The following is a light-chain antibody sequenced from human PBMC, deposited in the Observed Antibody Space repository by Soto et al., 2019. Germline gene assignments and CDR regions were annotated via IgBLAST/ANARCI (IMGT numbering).Light chain of an antibody. CDR2: GAS. Sequence: EILMTQSPATLSVSPGERATLSCGASQSVNSKLAWYQQKPGQAPRLLIYGASTRATGIPASFSGSGSATEFSLTITSLKSEDFAIYYCQQYNNWHTYTFGQGTKVDIK. CDR1: QSVNSK. CDR3: QQYNNWHTYT. J-gene: IGKJ2*01. V-gene: IGKV3-15*01.